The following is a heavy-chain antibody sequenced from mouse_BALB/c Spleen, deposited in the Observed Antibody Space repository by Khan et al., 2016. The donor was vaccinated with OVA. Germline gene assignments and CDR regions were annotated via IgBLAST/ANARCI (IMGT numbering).Heavy chain of an antibody. D-gene: IGHD2-14*01. V-gene: IGHV3-8*02. Sequence: EVQLQASGPSLVKPSQTLSLTCSVTGDSITSGYWTWIRKFPGNKLEYMGYMIYSGDTYYNPSLQSRISITRHTSKNQYYLQLNSVTTEDTATYXCARSTDRYAFAYWGQGTLVTVSA. CDR2: MIYSGDT. CDR1: GDSITSGY. CDR3: ARSTDRYAFAY. J-gene: IGHJ3*01.